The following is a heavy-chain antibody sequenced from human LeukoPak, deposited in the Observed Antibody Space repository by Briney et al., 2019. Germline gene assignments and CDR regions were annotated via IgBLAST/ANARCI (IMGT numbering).Heavy chain of an antibody. CDR1: GFTFADYA. Sequence: PGRSLRLSCAASGFTFADYAMHWVRQVPGKGLEWVSGITWNSGSIGYADSVKGRFTISRDNAKNSLYLQMNSLRADDTAVYYCVKDSPPRYSGSPPAYWGQGTLVTVSS. CDR2: ITWNSGSI. J-gene: IGHJ4*02. D-gene: IGHD1-26*01. V-gene: IGHV3-9*01. CDR3: VKDSPPRYSGSPPAY.